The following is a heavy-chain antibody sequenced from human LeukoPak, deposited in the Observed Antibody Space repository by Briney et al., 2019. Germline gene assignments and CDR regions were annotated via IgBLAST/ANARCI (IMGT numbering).Heavy chain of an antibody. D-gene: IGHD3-22*01. J-gene: IGHJ4*02. CDR3: AKDQDVSSGYYVY. CDR1: GFIFRNYA. CDR2: ISDNGGGT. V-gene: IGHV3-23*01. Sequence: GGSLRLSCVASGFIFRNYAMSWVRQAPGEGLEWVSGISDNGGGTYYADSVKGRFTISRDNSKNTLYLQMNSLRAEDTAVYYCAKDQDVSSGYYVYWGQGTLVTVSS.